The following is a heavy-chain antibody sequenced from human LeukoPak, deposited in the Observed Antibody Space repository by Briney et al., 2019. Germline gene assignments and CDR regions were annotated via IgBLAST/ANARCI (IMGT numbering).Heavy chain of an antibody. D-gene: IGHD1-1*01. J-gene: IGHJ4*02. V-gene: IGHV4-39*07. CDR2: INHSGST. CDR3: GTGVDY. Sequence: SETLSLTCTVSGGSISSGSYYWSWIRQPPGKGLEWIGEINHSGSTNYNPSLKSRVTISVDTSKNQFSLKLSSVTAADTAVYYCGTGVDYWGQGTLVTVSS. CDR1: GGSISSGSYY.